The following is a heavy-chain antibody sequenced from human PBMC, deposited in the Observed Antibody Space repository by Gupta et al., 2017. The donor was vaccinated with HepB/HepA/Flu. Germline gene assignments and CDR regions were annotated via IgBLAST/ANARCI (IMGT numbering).Heavy chain of an antibody. CDR2: INHRGNA. CDR1: RGSVSRSGYF. CDR3: AREVDVPSTTDAFDV. Sequence: QVQLQESGPGLVKPSQTLSLTCSVFRGSVSRSGYFWSWLRQFPGKGLEWIAYINHRGNAFYNPSRGSRVAMSLDTSTNQFSLRLTSVSAADTAVYYCAREVDVPSTTDAFDVWGQGTMVTVS. J-gene: IGHJ3*01. D-gene: IGHD5/OR15-5a*01. V-gene: IGHV4-31*03.